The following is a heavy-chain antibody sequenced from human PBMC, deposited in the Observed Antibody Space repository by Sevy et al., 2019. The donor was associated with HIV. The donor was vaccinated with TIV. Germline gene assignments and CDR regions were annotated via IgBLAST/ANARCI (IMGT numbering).Heavy chain of an antibody. J-gene: IGHJ6*02. CDR2: IYYSGST. V-gene: IGHV4-31*03. Sequence: SETLSLTYTVSGGSISSGGYYWSWIRQHPGKGLEWIGYIYYSGSTYYNPSLKSRVTISVDTSKNQFSLKLSSVTAADTAVYYCARFPVEYYYDSSGYPQNYYYGMDVWGQGTTVTVSS. D-gene: IGHD3-22*01. CDR3: ARFPVEYYYDSSGYPQNYYYGMDV. CDR1: GGSISSGGYY.